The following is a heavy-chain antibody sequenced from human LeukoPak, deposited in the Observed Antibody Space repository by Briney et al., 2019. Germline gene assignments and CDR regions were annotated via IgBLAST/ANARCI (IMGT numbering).Heavy chain of an antibody. V-gene: IGHV4-61*02. CDR2: IYTNGGA. CDR3: AREQPQYYMDV. CDR1: GGSVTSGNYY. Sequence: SQTLSLTCTVSGGSVTSGNYYWNWIRQPAGKGLEWIGRIYTNGGASYNPSLKSRVTIPVDTSKNQFSLKLSSVTAADTAVYYCAREQPQYYMDVWGKGTTVTVSS. D-gene: IGHD1-14*01. J-gene: IGHJ6*03.